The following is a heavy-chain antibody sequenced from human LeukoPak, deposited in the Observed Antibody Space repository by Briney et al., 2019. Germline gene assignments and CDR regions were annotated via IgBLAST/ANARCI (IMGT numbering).Heavy chain of an antibody. D-gene: IGHD5-12*01. J-gene: IGHJ4*02. CDR3: ARDRGYSGYDLYDY. Sequence: GGSLRLSCAASGFTSSNYWMGWVRQAPGKGLEWVANIKQDGSEIYYVDSVKGRFTISRDTAKDSLYLQMNSLRAEDTAVYYCARDRGYSGYDLYDYWGQGTLVTVSS. CDR2: IKQDGSEI. V-gene: IGHV3-7*01. CDR1: GFTSSNYW.